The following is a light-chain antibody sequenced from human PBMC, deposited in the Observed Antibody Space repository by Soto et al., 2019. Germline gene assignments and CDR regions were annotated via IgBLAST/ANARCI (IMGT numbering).Light chain of an antibody. CDR3: NSYTTSSAWV. CDR2: EVN. V-gene: IGLV2-14*01. Sequence: QSVLTQPASVSGSPGQSITISCTGTSSDVGGYNYVSWYQQHPGKAPKLMIYEVNNRPSGVSNRFSGSKSGNTASLTISGLQAEDEADYYCNSYTTSSAWVFGGRTKLTVL. J-gene: IGLJ3*02. CDR1: SSDVGGYNY.